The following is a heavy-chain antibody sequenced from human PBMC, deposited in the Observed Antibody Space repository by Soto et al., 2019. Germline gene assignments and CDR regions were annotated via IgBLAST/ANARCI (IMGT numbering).Heavy chain of an antibody. CDR2: MYNSGNT. D-gene: IGHD1-1*01. CDR3: ARGAGTAYYYGMDV. CDR1: GGSITSGGYF. Sequence: SETLSLTCTVSGGSITSGGYFWSWIRHYPGKGLEWIGYMYNSGNTDYTPSLKSRVTISLDTSKNRFSLRLSSVTAADTAVYYCARGAGTAYYYGMDVWGPGTTVTVSS. V-gene: IGHV4-31*03. J-gene: IGHJ6*02.